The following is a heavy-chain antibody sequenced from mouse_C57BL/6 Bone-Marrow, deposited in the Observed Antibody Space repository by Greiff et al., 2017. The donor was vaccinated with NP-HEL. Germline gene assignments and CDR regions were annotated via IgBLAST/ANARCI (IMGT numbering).Heavy chain of an antibody. CDR1: GYSITSDY. CDR3: ARGRTTVVA. CDR2: ISYSGST. Sequence: VQLKESGPGLAKPSQTLSLTCSVTGYSITSDYWHWIRKFPGNKLEYMGYISYSGSTYYNPSLNSRISITRDTSKNQYYLQLKSVTTEDTATYYCARGRTTVVAWGQGTLVTVSA. D-gene: IGHD1-1*01. J-gene: IGHJ3*01. V-gene: IGHV3-8*01.